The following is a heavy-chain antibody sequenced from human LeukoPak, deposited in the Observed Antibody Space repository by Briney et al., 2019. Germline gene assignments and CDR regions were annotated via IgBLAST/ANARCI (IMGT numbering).Heavy chain of an antibody. J-gene: IGHJ4*02. Sequence: PGGSLRLSCSVSGFTFSSYAMYWVRQPPGKGLEYVSAISSNGDRIYYADSVKGRFTISRDNSKNTLYLQMNSLRAEDTAVYYCARGGLEFLPHWGQGTLVTVSS. CDR3: ARGGLEFLPH. CDR2: ISSNGDRI. CDR1: GFTFSSYA. D-gene: IGHD3-10*01. V-gene: IGHV3-64*04.